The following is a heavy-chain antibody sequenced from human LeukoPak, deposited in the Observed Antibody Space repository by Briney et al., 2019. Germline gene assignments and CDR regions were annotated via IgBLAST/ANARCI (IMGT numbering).Heavy chain of an antibody. V-gene: IGHV3-48*02. CDR1: GFTFSSYA. CDR2: ISPSSGTM. D-gene: IGHD6-13*01. CDR3: ARAAYSSSPDY. Sequence: PGGSLRLSCAASGFTFSSYAMTWVRQAPGKGLEWVSYISPSSGTMYYADSVEGRFTISRDNARSSLYLHMNSLRDEDTAVYYCARAAYSSSPDYWGQGTLVTVSS. J-gene: IGHJ4*02.